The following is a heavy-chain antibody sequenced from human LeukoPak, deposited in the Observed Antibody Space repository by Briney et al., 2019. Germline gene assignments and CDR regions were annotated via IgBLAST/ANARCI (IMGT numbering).Heavy chain of an antibody. D-gene: IGHD3-10*02. Sequence: SVTVSCKASGGTFSSYAISWVRQAPGQGLEWMGGIIPIFGTANYAQTFQGRVTINADRSTGTANMKLSMQRSEDTAVDYGASDQVNPVDGRGVGNWFDHWGQGTLVTVSS. J-gene: IGHJ5*02. CDR3: ASDQVNPVDGRGVGNWFDH. CDR1: GGTFSSYA. CDR2: IIPIFGTA. V-gene: IGHV1-69*06.